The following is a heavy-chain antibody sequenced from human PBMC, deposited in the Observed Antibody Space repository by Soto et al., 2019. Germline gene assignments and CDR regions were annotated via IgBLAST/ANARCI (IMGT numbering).Heavy chain of an antibody. V-gene: IGHV3-21*01. CDR1: GFSFSNYS. CDR3: ARMMMRITVPGNPPDY. J-gene: IGHJ4*02. D-gene: IGHD6-19*01. CDR2: ISSSSNYR. Sequence: PGGSLRLSCAASGFSFSNYSMIWVRQAPGKGLEWVSSISSSSNYRHYADSVKGRFTISRDNAKNSLFLQMNSLRAEDTAVYYCARMMMRITVPGNPPDYWRQGTLVTVSS.